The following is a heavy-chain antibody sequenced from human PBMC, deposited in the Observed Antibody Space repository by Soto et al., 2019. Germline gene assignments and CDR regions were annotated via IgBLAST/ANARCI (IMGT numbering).Heavy chain of an antibody. D-gene: IGHD6-19*01. J-gene: IGHJ6*02. CDR2: TYYSSKWHN. Sequence: SQTLSLTCAIFGDSVSINSAAWHWLRQSPSRGLEWLGRTYYSSKWHNDYPVSVRSRITINPDTSQNQFFLQLNSVTPEATAVYYCASDEVAVAANYYYYYAMDVWGQGTTVTVSS. V-gene: IGHV6-1*01. CDR3: ASDEVAVAANYYYYYAMDV. CDR1: GDSVSINSAA.